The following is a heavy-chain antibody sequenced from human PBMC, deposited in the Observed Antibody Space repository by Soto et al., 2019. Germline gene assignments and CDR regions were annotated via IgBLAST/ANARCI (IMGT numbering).Heavy chain of an antibody. Sequence: ASVKVSCKASGGTFSSYTISWVRQAPGQGLEWMGRIIPILGIANYAQKFQGRVTITADKSTSTAYMELSSLRSEDTAVYYCARTPPTMVRGVISNYYFDYWGQGTLVTVSS. CDR1: GGTFSSYT. D-gene: IGHD3-10*01. J-gene: IGHJ4*02. V-gene: IGHV1-69*02. CDR2: IIPILGIA. CDR3: ARTPPTMVRGVISNYYFDY.